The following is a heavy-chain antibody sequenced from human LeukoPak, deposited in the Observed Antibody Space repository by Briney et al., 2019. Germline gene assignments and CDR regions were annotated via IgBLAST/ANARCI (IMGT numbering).Heavy chain of an antibody. CDR3: ARGTVRGLTDY. V-gene: IGHV3-48*02. D-gene: IGHD3-10*01. Sequence: PGGSLRLSCAASGFTFSSYTMNWVRQAPGKGLEWVSYISSTSTIYYADSVKGRFSISRDNAKNSLYLQMNSLRDEDTAVYFCARGTVRGLTDYWGQGTLVTVAS. CDR1: GFTFSSYT. J-gene: IGHJ4*02. CDR2: ISSTSTI.